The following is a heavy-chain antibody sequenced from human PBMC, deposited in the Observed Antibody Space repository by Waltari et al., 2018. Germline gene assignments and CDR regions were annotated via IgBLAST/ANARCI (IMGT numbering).Heavy chain of an antibody. J-gene: IGHJ6*02. V-gene: IGHV3-21*01. CDR1: GFTFSSYS. D-gene: IGHD3-3*01. CDR3: AREGFTIFGGIYGMDV. CDR2: ISSSSSYI. Sequence: EVQLVESGGGLVKPGGSLRLSCAASGFTFSSYSMNWVRQAPGKGLEWVSSISSSSSYIYYADSVKGRFTISRDNAKNSLYLQMNSLRAEDTAVYYCAREGFTIFGGIYGMDVWGQGTTVTVSS.